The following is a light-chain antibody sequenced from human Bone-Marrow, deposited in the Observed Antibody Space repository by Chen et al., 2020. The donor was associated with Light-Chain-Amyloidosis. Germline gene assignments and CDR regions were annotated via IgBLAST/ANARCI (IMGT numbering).Light chain of an antibody. CDR2: RDT. Sequence: SYELTQQPSVSVSPGQTASITRSGEDLPTKYAYWYQQKPGQAPVLVIHRDTERPSGISERFSGSSSGTTATLTISGVQAEDEADYHCQSADSSGTYEVIFGGGTKLTVL. CDR3: QSADSSGTYEVI. J-gene: IGLJ2*01. CDR1: DLPTKY. V-gene: IGLV3-25*03.